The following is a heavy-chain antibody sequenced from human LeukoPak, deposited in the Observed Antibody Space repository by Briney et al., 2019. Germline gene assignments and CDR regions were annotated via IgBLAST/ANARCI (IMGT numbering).Heavy chain of an antibody. CDR2: ISGYNGDT. J-gene: IGHJ3*02. V-gene: IGHV1-18*01. CDR3: ARDRVRRSTTGGAFDI. CDR1: GYTFTSYA. Sequence: ASVKVSCKAAGYTFTSYAISWVRQAPGQGLEWMGWISGYNGDTDYAQNLQGRVTMTTDTSTSTAYMELRSLRSDDTAIYYCARDRVRRSTTGGAFDIWGQGTMVTVSS. D-gene: IGHD2/OR15-2a*01.